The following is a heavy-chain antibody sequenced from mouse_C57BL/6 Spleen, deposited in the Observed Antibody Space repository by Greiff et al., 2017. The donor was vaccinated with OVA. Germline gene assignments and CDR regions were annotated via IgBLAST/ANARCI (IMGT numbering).Heavy chain of an antibody. J-gene: IGHJ3*01. D-gene: IGHD1-1*01. V-gene: IGHV5-17*01. CDR2: ISSGSGTT. Sequence: EVQLVESGGGLVKPGASLKLSCAASGFTFTDYGMHWVRQAPEKGLEWVGYISSGSGTTYYADTLKGRSTITRENSSNTLFLLMTSLRSEDTAMYDGERPVSTVVDGWFAYWGQGTLVTVSA. CDR1: GFTFTDYG. CDR3: ERPVSTVVDGWFAY.